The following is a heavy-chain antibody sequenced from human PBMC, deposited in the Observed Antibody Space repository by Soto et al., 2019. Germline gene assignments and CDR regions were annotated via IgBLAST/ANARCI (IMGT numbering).Heavy chain of an antibody. J-gene: IGHJ4*02. D-gene: IGHD6-19*01. CDR2: IWPDDSDT. V-gene: IGHV5-51*01. Sequence: RESLKISCRGSGYSFTSYWIGWVRQMPGQGLEWMGIIWPDDSDTRYSPSFQGQVTISADKSIGTAYLQWSSLKASDIAIYYCARKPRYSSGGFHFDYWGQGTLVTVSS. CDR1: GYSFTSYW. CDR3: ARKPRYSSGGFHFDY.